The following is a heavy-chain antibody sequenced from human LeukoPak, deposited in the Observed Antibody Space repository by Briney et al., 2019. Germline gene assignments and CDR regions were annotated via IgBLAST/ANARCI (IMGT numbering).Heavy chain of an antibody. V-gene: IGHV3-66*04. CDR3: ARQSGNILDYHGMDV. CDR2: IYSGGST. CDR1: GFTVSSNY. J-gene: IGHJ6*01. Sequence: PGGSLRLSCAASGFTVSSNYMSWVRQAPGKGLEWVSVIYSGGSTYYADSVKGRFTISRDNSKNTLYLQMNSLRAEDTAVYYCARQSGNILDYHGMDVWGQGTTVTVSS. D-gene: IGHD3-10*01.